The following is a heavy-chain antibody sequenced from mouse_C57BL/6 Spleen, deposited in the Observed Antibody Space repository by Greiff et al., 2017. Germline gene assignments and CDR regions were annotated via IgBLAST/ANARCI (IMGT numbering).Heavy chain of an antibody. Sequence: EVQVVESGPGLVKPSQSLSLTCSVTGYSITSGYYWNWIRQFPGNKLEWMGYISYDGSNNYNPSLKNRISITRDTSKNQFFLKLNSVTTEDTATYYCARWDLWAYWGQGTLVTVSA. CDR2: ISYDGSN. V-gene: IGHV3-6*01. D-gene: IGHD1-1*02. CDR3: ARWDLWAY. J-gene: IGHJ3*01. CDR1: GYSITSGYY.